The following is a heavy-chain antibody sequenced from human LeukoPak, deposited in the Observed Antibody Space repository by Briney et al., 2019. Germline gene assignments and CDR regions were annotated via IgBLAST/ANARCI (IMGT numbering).Heavy chain of an antibody. CDR3: ARGAPCCGGDCYSPSDY. CDR2: ISRNGGST. Sequence: GGSLRLSCAASGFTFNSYAMHWVRQAPGKGLEYVSAISRNGGSTYYANSVKGRFTISRDNSKNTLYLQMDSLKSEDMAVYYCARGAPCCGGDCYSPSDYWGQGTLVTVSS. J-gene: IGHJ4*02. CDR1: GFTFNSYA. D-gene: IGHD2-21*02. V-gene: IGHV3-64*01.